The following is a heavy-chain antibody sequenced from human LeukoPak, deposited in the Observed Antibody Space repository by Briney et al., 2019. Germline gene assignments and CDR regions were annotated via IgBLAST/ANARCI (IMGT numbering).Heavy chain of an antibody. CDR2: ISSSSSYI. Sequence: GGSLRLSCAASGFTFSTYSINWVRQAPGKGLEWVSSISSSSSYIYYADSVKGRFTISRDNAKNSLFLQMNSLRAEDTAVYYCARDVWEYYYDSSGYFHDAFDIWGQGTMVTVSS. V-gene: IGHV3-21*01. J-gene: IGHJ3*02. D-gene: IGHD3-22*01. CDR1: GFTFSTYS. CDR3: ARDVWEYYYDSSGYFHDAFDI.